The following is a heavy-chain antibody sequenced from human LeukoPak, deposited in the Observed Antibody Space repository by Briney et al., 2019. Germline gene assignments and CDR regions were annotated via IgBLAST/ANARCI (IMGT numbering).Heavy chain of an antibody. D-gene: IGHD3-9*01. CDR1: GFTFSSYG. V-gene: IGHV3-30*18. Sequence: GGSLRLSCSASGFTFSSYGMHWVRQAPGKGLEWVAVISYDGSNKYYADSVKGRFTISRDNSKNTLYLQMNSLRAEDTAVYYCAKDRGYYDILTANWFDPWGQGTLVTVSS. J-gene: IGHJ5*02. CDR2: ISYDGSNK. CDR3: AKDRGYYDILTANWFDP.